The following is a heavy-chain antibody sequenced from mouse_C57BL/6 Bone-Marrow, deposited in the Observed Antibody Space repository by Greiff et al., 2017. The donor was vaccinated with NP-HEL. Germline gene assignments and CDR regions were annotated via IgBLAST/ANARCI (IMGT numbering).Heavy chain of an antibody. Sequence: QVQLQQPGAELVKPGASVKMSCKASGFTFTSYWITWVKQSPGQGLEWIADINPGSGSTNYNEKFKSKATLTVDTSSSTAYMQLSSLTSEDSAVYYCARSEYYFDYWGQGTTLTVSS. CDR3: ARSEYYFDY. CDR1: GFTFTSYW. V-gene: IGHV1-55*01. J-gene: IGHJ2*01. CDR2: INPGSGST.